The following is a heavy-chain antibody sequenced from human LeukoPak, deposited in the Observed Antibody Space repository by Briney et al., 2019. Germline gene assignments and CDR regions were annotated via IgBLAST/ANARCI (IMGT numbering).Heavy chain of an antibody. V-gene: IGHV3-9*03. CDR2: ISWNSGSI. Sequence: HPGGSLRLSCAASGFTFSNYGMHWVRQAPGKGLEWVSGISWNSGSIGYADSVKGRFTISRDNAKNSLYLQMNSLRAEDMALYYCAKDRIAAASWMFDYWGQGTLVTVSS. J-gene: IGHJ4*02. CDR1: GFTFSNYG. CDR3: AKDRIAAASWMFDY. D-gene: IGHD6-13*01.